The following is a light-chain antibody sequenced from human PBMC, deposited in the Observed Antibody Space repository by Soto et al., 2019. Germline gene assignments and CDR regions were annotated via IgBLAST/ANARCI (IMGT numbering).Light chain of an antibody. CDR1: TSAVGGYIY. J-gene: IGLJ1*01. CDR3: SSYTTTSTLV. CDR2: EVS. V-gene: IGLV2-14*01. Sequence: QSALTQPASVSCSPGQSVTISCTRTTSAVGGYIYVSWYQQHPGKPPKLMIYEVSNRPSGVSDRFSGSMSGTTASLIISGLQAEDEADYYCSSYTTTSTLVFGTGTKVTVL.